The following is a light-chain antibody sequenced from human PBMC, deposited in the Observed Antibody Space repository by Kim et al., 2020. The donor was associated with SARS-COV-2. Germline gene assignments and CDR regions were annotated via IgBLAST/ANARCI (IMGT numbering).Light chain of an antibody. V-gene: IGKV1-9*01. CDR3: QQLSDYPLT. Sequence: AAVVDRDPVTCRASQVISNYLAWYQQKPGLAPKVLIYSASTLQSGVPSRFSGSGSGTDFTLTISSLQPEDFATYYCQQLSDYPLTFGGGTKLEI. J-gene: IGKJ4*01. CDR2: SAS. CDR1: QVISNY.